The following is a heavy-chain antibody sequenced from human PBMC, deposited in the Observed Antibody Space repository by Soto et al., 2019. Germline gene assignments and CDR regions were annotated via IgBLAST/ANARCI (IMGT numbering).Heavy chain of an antibody. CDR1: GFTLSTYT. Sequence: GGSLRLSCAASGFTLSTYTMNWVRQAPGKGLEWVSGIIQNGETYYTDSVKGRFTISRDNSKNTLYLHMNNLRAEDTAVYYCAKDFLSGPRAYDHWGQGTLVTVSS. CDR2: IIQNGET. D-gene: IGHD3-3*01. CDR3: AKDFLSGPRAYDH. J-gene: IGHJ4*02. V-gene: IGHV3-23*01.